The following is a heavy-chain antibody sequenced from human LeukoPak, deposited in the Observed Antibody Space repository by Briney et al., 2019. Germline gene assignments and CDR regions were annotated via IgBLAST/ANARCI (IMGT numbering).Heavy chain of an antibody. CDR2: IKQDGSEK. V-gene: IGHV3-7*05. CDR3: APSASRLWFGELTPFDY. J-gene: IGHJ4*02. CDR1: GFTFSRYW. Sequence: GGSLRLSCAASGFTFSRYWMSWVRQAPRKGLEWVANIKQDGSEKYYVDSVKGRFTISRDNAKNSLYLQMNSLRAEDTAVYYCAPSASRLWFGELTPFDYWGQGTLVTVSS. D-gene: IGHD3-10*01.